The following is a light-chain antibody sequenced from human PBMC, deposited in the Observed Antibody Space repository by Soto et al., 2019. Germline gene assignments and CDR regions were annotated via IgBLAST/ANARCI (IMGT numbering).Light chain of an antibody. J-gene: IGKJ2*01. CDR3: LQDYNYPYT. CDR1: QGIRND. Sequence: AIQMPQSPSSLSASVGERVTITCRASQGIRNDLGWYQQKPGKAPKLLIYAASSLQSGVPSRFSGSGSGTDFTLTISSLQPEDFATYYCLQDYNYPYTFGQGTKVDIK. V-gene: IGKV1-6*01. CDR2: AAS.